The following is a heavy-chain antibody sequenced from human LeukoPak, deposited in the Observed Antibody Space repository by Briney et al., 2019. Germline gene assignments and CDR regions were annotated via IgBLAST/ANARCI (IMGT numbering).Heavy chain of an antibody. D-gene: IGHD5-12*01. CDR3: ARAMRVDRFFDY. CDR2: IYTSGST. V-gene: IGHV4-61*02. Sequence: SETLSLTCTVSGGPFNSGSYYWSWIRQPAGKGLEWVGRIYTSGSTNYNPSLKSRVTISVDTSKNQFSLQLTSVTAADTAVYYCARAMRVDRFFDYWGQGILVTVSS. CDR1: GGPFNSGSYY. J-gene: IGHJ4*02.